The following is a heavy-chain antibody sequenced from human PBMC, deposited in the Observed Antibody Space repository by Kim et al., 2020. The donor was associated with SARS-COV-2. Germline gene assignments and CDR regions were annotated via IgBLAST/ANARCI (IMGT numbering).Heavy chain of an antibody. CDR3: ARSYKSLAGL. CDR2: I. J-gene: IGHJ4*02. D-gene: IGHD1-1*01. Sequence: IYYAGSVEGRFAIARGNAKDSVYLQMNSLRAEGTAVYYCARSYKSLAGLWGQGTLVTVSS. V-gene: IGHV3-21*01.